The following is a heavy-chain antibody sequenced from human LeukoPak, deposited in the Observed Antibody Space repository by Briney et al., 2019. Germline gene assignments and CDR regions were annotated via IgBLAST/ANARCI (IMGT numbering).Heavy chain of an antibody. V-gene: IGHV1-18*01. D-gene: IGHD2-2*01. CDR3: ARVLVPAPFYYYYGMDV. CDR1: GYTFTSYG. Sequence: GASVKVSCKASGYTFTSYGISWVRQAPGRGLEWMGWISAYNGNTNYAQKLQGRVTMTTDTSTSTAYMELRSLRSDDTAVYYCARVLVPAPFYYYYGMDVWGQGTTVTVSS. J-gene: IGHJ6*02. CDR2: ISAYNGNT.